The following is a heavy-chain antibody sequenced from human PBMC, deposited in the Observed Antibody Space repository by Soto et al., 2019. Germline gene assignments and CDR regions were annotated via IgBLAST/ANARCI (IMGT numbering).Heavy chain of an antibody. D-gene: IGHD1-26*01. Sequence: ASVKVSCKSSVYTLTTFVIHCVRPAPGQGLEWMGVINPGYPAGRSTTYAQKFQGRVTMTTDTSTSTVYMELSRLRSDDTAVYYCAREAIVAGATTGMDVWGQGTTVNVS. CDR3: AREAIVAGATTGMDV. CDR2: INPGYPAGRST. CDR1: VYTLTTFV. V-gene: IGHV1-46*01. J-gene: IGHJ6*02.